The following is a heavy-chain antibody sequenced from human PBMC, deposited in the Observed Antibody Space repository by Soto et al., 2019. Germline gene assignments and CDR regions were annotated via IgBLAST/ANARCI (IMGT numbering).Heavy chain of an antibody. CDR2: ITPSGGNT. J-gene: IGHJ6*02. CDR3: ARDGGHCSGVTCYSIPRLYRLYHGMDV. V-gene: IGHV1-46*01. CDR1: GYSFISYY. Sequence: QVQLVQSGAEVKKPGASVTVSCKASGYSFISYYLHWVRQAPGQGLEWMATITPSGGNTQYAQKFPGRMTMNRDTCTSAVYLELRGLRSEDTAVYYCARDGGHCSGVTCYSIPRLYRLYHGMDVWGQGTTVIVSS. D-gene: IGHD2-15*01.